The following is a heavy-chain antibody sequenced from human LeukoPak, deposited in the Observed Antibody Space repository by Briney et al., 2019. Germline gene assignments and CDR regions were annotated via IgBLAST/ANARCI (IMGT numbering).Heavy chain of an antibody. D-gene: IGHD6-6*01. CDR1: GFIFRSYA. CDR3: AKHSSSPYYYYGMDV. Sequence: GGSLRLSCAASGFIFRSYAMSWVRQAPGKGLEWVSGISSDGDSTYYADSVKGRFTISRDNSKNTLYLQMSTLRAEDTALYYCAKHSSSPYYYYGMDVWGQGTTATVSS. J-gene: IGHJ6*02. V-gene: IGHV3-23*01. CDR2: ISSDGDST.